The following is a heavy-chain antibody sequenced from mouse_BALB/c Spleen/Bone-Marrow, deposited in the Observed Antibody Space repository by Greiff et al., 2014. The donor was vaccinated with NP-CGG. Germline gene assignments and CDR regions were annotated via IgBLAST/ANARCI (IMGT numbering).Heavy chain of an antibody. J-gene: IGHJ4*01. Sequence: EVHLVESGGGSVKPGGSLKLSCAASGFTFSDFYMYWVRQTPEKRLEWVATISYGGSYIYYPDSVKGRFTISRDDAKNNLYLQMSSLKSEDTAMYYCARDRGVQGYAMDYWGQGTSVTVSS. V-gene: IGHV5-4*02. CDR3: ARDRGVQGYAMDY. D-gene: IGHD2-14*01. CDR1: GFTFSDFY. CDR2: ISYGGSYI.